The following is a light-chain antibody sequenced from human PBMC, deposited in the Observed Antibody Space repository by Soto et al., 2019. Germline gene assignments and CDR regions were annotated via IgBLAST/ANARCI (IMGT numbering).Light chain of an antibody. V-gene: IGKV3-20*01. CDR3: QHYCNYPRP. CDR2: GAS. Sequence: EIVLTQSPGTLSLSPGERATLSCRASQSVSSSYLAWYQQKPGQAPGLLIYGASSRATGIPDRFSGSGSVTKLTLTISILEPTDFAVYCYQHYCNYPRPFSQGTKADIK. J-gene: IGKJ1*01. CDR1: QSVSSSY.